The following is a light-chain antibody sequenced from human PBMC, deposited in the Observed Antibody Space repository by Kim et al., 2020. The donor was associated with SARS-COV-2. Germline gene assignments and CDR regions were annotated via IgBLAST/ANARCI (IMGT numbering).Light chain of an antibody. Sequence: DIQMTQSPSILSASVGDRVTITCRASQSISSWLAWYQQKPGKAPKLLIYDASSLESGVPSRFSGSGSGTEFTLTISSLQPDDFATYYCQQYNSYSVTFGQGTKVDIK. CDR1: QSISSW. CDR3: QQYNSYSVT. V-gene: IGKV1-5*01. J-gene: IGKJ1*01. CDR2: DAS.